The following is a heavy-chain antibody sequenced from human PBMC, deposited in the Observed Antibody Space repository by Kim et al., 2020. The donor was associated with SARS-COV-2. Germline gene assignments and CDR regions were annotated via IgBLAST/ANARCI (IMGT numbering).Heavy chain of an antibody. D-gene: IGHD3-9*01. CDR3: ARDLMGLRYFDWLLTEGMDV. Sequence: GGSLRPSCAASGFTFSSYSMNWVRQAPGKGLEWVSSISSSSSYIYYADSVKGRFTISRDNAKNSLYLQMNSLRAEDTAVYYCARDLMGLRYFDWLLTEGMDVWGQGTTVTVSS. V-gene: IGHV3-21*01. CDR2: ISSSSSYI. CDR1: GFTFSSYS. J-gene: IGHJ6*02.